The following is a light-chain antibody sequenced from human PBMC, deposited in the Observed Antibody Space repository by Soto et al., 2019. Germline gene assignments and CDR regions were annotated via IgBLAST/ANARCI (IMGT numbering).Light chain of an antibody. CDR2: HVS. J-gene: IGLJ1*01. CDR3: SSYTTSSTYV. Sequence: QSALTQPASVSGSPGQSIAISCTGTSSDVGAYNYVSWYQQHPGKAPKLMIYHVSNRPSGVSDRFSGSKSDNTASLTISGLQAEDEADYYCSSYTTSSTYVFGTGTKVNV. V-gene: IGLV2-14*03. CDR1: SSDVGAYNY.